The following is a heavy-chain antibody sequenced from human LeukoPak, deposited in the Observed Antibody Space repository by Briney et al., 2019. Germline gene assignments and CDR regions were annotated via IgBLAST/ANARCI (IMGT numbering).Heavy chain of an antibody. CDR2: INPSSGGT. CDR3: ARGWDALDY. V-gene: IGHV1-2*02. Sequence: ASVKVSCKASGYTFTGYYMHWVRQAPGQGLEWMGWINPSSGGTNYAHSFQGRVTMTRDTSISTAYMELSRLRSDDTAVYYCARGWDALDYWGQGTLVTVSS. J-gene: IGHJ4*02. CDR1: GYTFTGYY. D-gene: IGHD1-26*01.